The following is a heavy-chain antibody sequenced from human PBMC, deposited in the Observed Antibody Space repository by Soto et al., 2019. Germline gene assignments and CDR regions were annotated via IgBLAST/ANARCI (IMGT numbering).Heavy chain of an antibody. V-gene: IGHV1-69*01. J-gene: IGHJ2*01. D-gene: IGHD1-7*01. CDR2: IVRLFGTA. CDR3: AIIGNSRVYFDL. Sequence: QVQLVQSGAEVKKPGSSVKVSCKASGGTLNNFAVSWVRQAPGQGLEWMGGIVRLFGTANYAQKFQGRVTITSDESTRTAYMELRNLRSEDTAIYYGAIIGNSRVYFDLWGRGTLVTDSS. CDR1: GGTLNNFA.